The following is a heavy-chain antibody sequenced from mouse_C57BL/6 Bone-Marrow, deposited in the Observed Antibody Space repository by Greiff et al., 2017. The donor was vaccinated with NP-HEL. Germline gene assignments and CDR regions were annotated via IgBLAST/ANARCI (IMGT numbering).Heavy chain of an antibody. V-gene: IGHV5-6*01. CDR1: GFTFSSYG. CDR3: ASYDYDRGFDY. Sequence: EVQLVESGGDLVKPGGSLKLSCAASGFTFSSYGMSWVRQTPDKRLEWVATISSGGSYTYYPDSVKGRFTISRDNAKNTLYLQMSSLKSEDTAMYYCASYDYDRGFDYWGQGTTL. J-gene: IGHJ2*01. D-gene: IGHD2-4*01. CDR2: ISSGGSYT.